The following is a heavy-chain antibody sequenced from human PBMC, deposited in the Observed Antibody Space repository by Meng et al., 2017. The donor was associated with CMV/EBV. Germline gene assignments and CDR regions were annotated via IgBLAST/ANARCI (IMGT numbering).Heavy chain of an antibody. D-gene: IGHD3-10*01. CDR1: GLTCRSYG. CDR2: KRYDGSNK. CDR3: AKEDGSGSYSIDY. Sequence: HGQLVEYGGGVVQTGAYPRLFVAAAGLTCRSYGLWWVRQPPGKGLEWVAFKRYDGSNKYYADSVKGRFTISRDNSKNTLYLKMNSLRAEDTAVYYCAKEDGSGSYSIDYWGQGTLVTVSS. J-gene: IGHJ4*02. V-gene: IGHV3-30*02.